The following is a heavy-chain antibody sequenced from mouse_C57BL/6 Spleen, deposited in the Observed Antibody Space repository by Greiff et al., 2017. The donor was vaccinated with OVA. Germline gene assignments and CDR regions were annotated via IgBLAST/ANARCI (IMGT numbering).Heavy chain of an antibody. J-gene: IGHJ2*01. V-gene: IGHV1-18*01. CDR3: ARKSDGYYDYFDY. CDR1: GYTFTDYN. D-gene: IGHD2-3*01. CDR2: INPNNGGT. Sequence: EVQLVESGPELVKPGASVKIPCKASGYTFTDYNMDWVKQSHGKSLEWIGDINPNNGGTIYNQKFKGKATLTVDKSSSTAYMELRSLTSEDTAVYYCARKSDGYYDYFDYWGQGTTLTVSS.